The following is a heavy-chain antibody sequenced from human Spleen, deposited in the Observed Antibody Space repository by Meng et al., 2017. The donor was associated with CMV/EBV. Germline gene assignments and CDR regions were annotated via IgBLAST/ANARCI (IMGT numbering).Heavy chain of an antibody. CDR1: GFTFSSYS. D-gene: IGHD3-10*01. J-gene: IGHJ4*02. CDR2: ISSSSSYI. CDR3: ARDRRSRGRFDY. V-gene: IGHV3-21*01. Sequence: GESLKISCAASGFTFSSYSMNWVRQAPGKGLEWVSSISSSSSYIYYADSVKGRFTISRDNAKNSLYLQMNSLRAEDTAVYYCARDRRSRGRFDYWGQGTLVTVSS.